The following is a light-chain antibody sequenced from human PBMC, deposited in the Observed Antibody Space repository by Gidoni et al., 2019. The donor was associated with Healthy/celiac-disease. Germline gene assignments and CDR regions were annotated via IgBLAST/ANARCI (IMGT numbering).Light chain of an antibody. CDR3: SSYTSSSTWV. V-gene: IGLV2-14*03. Sequence: QSALTPPASVSGSPSQSITISCTGTRSDVGGYNYVSWYQQHPGKAPKLMIYDVSNRPSGVSNRFSGSKSGNTASLTISGLQAEDEADYYCSSYTSSSTWVFGGGTKLTVL. CDR2: DVS. J-gene: IGLJ3*02. CDR1: RSDVGGYNY.